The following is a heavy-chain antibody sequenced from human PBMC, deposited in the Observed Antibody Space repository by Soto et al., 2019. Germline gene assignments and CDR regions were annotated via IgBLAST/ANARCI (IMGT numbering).Heavy chain of an antibody. J-gene: IGHJ4*02. CDR2: ISVDGATT. Sequence: PGGSLRLSCAASGFIFTNYWMHWVRQVPGKGLVWVSRISVDGATTNYADSVKGRITISRDNARTTLHLQMNSLTVEDTAVYYCGSREIAAGFENWGQVNVVSLCS. CDR1: GFIFTNYW. D-gene: IGHD6-13*01. V-gene: IGHV3-74*01. CDR3: GSREIAAGFEN.